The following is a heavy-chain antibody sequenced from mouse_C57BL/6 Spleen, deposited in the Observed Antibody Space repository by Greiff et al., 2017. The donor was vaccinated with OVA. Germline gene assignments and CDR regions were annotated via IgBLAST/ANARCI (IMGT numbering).Heavy chain of an antibody. CDR1: GYSFTGYY. Sequence: EVKLMESGPELVKPGASVKISCKASGYSFTGYYMNWVKQSPEKSLEWIGEINPSTGGTTYNQKFKAKATLTVDKSSSTAYMQLKSLTSEDSAVYYCARWGYGGDYAMDYWGQGTSVTVSS. CDR3: ARWGYGGDYAMDY. J-gene: IGHJ4*01. CDR2: INPSTGGT. D-gene: IGHD1-1*01. V-gene: IGHV1-42*01.